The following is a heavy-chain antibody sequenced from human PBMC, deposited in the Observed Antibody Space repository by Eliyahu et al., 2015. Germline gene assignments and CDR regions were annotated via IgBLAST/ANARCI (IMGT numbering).Heavy chain of an antibody. CDR2: ISSSSSYI. Sequence: EVQLVESGGGLVKPGGSLRLSCAASGFXFSSYSMNWVRQAPGKGLEWVSSISSSSSYIYYADSVKGRFTISRDNAKNSLYLQMNSLRAEDTAVYYCARDLGEDDAFDIWGQGTMVTVSS. V-gene: IGHV3-21*01. J-gene: IGHJ3*02. CDR3: ARDLGEDDAFDI. CDR1: GFXFSSYS.